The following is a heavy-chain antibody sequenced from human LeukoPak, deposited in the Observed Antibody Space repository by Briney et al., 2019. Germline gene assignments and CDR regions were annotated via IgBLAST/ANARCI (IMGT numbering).Heavy chain of an antibody. CDR3: ARVALYCVDGTRYSGWFGP. Sequence: SETLSLTCTVSSGSVSSSSYYWGWIRQPPGKGLEWIGSIYYNGNTYYNPSLKSRVTISVDTSKNQFSLRLSSVTAADTAVYYCARVALYCVDGTRYSGWFGPWGQGTLVTVSS. CDR1: SGSVSSSSYY. J-gene: IGHJ5*02. D-gene: IGHD2-15*01. V-gene: IGHV4-39*07. CDR2: IYYNGNT.